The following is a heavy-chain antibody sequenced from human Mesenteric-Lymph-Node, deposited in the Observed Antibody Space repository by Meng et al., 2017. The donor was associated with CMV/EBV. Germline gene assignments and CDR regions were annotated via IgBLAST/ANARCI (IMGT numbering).Heavy chain of an antibody. CDR3: AKALSLAYYYDSSGYYALDY. D-gene: IGHD3-22*01. CDR2: IYSGGSST. V-gene: IGHV3-23*03. J-gene: IGHJ4*02. Sequence: GESLKISCAASGFTFSSYAMSWVRQAPGKGLEWVSVIYSGGSSTYYADSVKGRFTISRDNSKNTPYMQMNSLRAEDTAVYYCAKALSLAYYYDSSGYYALDYWGQGTLVTVSS. CDR1: GFTFSSYA.